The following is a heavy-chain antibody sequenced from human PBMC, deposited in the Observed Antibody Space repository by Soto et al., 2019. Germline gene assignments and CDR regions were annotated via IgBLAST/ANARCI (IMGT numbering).Heavy chain of an antibody. V-gene: IGHV1-3*01. J-gene: IGHJ4*02. CDR3: ASVTRLDEQLPYFDY. Sequence: ASVKVSCKASGYTFTSYAMHWLRQAPGPRLEWMGWINAGNGNTKYSQKFQGRVTITRDTSASTAYMELSSLRSEDTAVYYCASVTRLDEQLPYFDYRGQGTLVTLSS. D-gene: IGHD6-19*01. CDR1: GYTFTSYA. CDR2: INAGNGNT.